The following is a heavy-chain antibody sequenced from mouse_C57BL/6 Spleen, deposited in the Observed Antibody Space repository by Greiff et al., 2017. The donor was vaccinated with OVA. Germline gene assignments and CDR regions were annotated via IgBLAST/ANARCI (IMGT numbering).Heavy chain of an antibody. J-gene: IGHJ2*01. CDR2: INPSNGGT. CDR1: GYTFTSYW. D-gene: IGHD1-1*01. V-gene: IGHV1-53*01. CDR3: ARWGYDGYYFDY. Sequence: QVQLQQPGTDLVKPGASVKLSCKASGYTFTSYWMHWVKQRPGQGLEWIGNINPSNGGTNYNEKFKSKATLTVDKSSSTAYMQLSSLTSEDSAVYYCARWGYDGYYFDYWGQGTTLTVSS.